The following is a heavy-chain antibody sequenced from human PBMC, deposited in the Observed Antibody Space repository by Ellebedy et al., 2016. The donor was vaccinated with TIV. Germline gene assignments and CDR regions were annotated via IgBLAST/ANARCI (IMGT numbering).Heavy chain of an antibody. CDR3: VKGFFEHTGSVDAFDV. V-gene: IGHV3-30*18. D-gene: IGHD1-14*01. CDR2: ISYDGSEV. Sequence: PGGSLRLSCAASGFTFSSYGMHWVRHAPGQGLEWVSIISYDGSEVYYADSVKGRFTISRDNSKNTLHLQLNSLREADTAVYYCVKGFFEHTGSVDAFDVWGQGTMVTVSS. J-gene: IGHJ3*01. CDR1: GFTFSSYG.